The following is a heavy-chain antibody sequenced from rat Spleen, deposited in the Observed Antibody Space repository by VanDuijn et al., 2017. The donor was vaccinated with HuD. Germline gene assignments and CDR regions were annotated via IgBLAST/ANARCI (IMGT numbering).Heavy chain of an antibody. J-gene: IGHJ2*01. CDR2: IDFSGST. V-gene: IGHV3-4*01. CDR3: ARYRDTYGHVGIFDY. CDR1: GYTITSGY. D-gene: IGHD2-5*01. Sequence: EVQLQESGPGLVKPSQSLSLTCSVTGYTITSGYDWSWIRKFPGNKMEWMGYIDFSGSTGYNPSLKARISITRDLSKNQFFLQLNSVSTEDTAIYYCARYRDTYGHVGIFDYWGQGVRVTVSP.